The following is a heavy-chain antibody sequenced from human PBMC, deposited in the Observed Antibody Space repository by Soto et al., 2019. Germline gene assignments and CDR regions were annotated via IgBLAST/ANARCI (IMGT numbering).Heavy chain of an antibody. CDR1: GFTFTRYS. CDR2: ISSTTNYI. J-gene: IGHJ4*02. CDR3: ARESEDLTSNFDY. Sequence: GGSLRLSCAASGFTFTRYSMNWVRQAPGKGLEWVSSISSTTNYIYYGDSMKGRFTISRDNAKNSLYLEMNSLRAEDAAVYYCARESEDLTSNFDYWGQGTLVTVSS. V-gene: IGHV3-21*06.